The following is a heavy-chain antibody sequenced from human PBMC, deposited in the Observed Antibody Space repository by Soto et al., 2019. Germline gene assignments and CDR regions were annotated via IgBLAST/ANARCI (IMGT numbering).Heavy chain of an antibody. CDR1: GFTFTRYS. CDR2: ISSTTNYI. J-gene: IGHJ4*02. CDR3: ARESEDLTSNFDY. Sequence: GGSLRLSCAASGFTFTRYSMNWVRQAPGKGLEWVSSISSTTNYIYYGDSMKGRFTISRDNAKNSLYLEMNSLRAEDAAVYYCARESEDLTSNFDYWGQGTLVTVSS. V-gene: IGHV3-21*06.